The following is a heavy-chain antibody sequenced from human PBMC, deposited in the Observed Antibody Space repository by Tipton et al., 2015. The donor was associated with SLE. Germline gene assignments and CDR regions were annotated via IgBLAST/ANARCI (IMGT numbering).Heavy chain of an antibody. CDR1: GGSFSGYY. D-gene: IGHD6-13*01. V-gene: IGHV4-34*01. Sequence: TLSLTCAVYGGSFSGYYWSWIRQPPGKGLEWIGEINHSGSTNYNPSLKSRVTISVDTSKNQFSLKLSSVTAADTAVYYYARAAYSSSGYWGDYYYYGMDVWG. CDR2: INHSGST. J-gene: IGHJ6*01. CDR3: ARAAYSSSGYWGDYYYYGMDV.